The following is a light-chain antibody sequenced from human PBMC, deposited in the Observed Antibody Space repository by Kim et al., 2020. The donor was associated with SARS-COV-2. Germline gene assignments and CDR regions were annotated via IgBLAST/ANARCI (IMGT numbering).Light chain of an antibody. CDR3: QVWDSSTCV. J-gene: IGLJ1*01. CDR2: RDS. V-gene: IGLV3-9*01. Sequence: SVALGQTARITCGGNNIGSKNVHWYQQKPGQAPVLVIYRDSNRPSGIPERFSGSNSGNTATLTISRAQAGDEADYYCQVWDSSTCVFGTGTKVTVL. CDR1: NIGSKN.